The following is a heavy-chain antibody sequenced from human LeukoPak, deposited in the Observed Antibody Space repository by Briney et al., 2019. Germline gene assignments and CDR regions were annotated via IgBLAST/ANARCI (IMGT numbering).Heavy chain of an antibody. D-gene: IGHD7-27*01. CDR3: VRTGNGGFHDS. V-gene: IGHV3-7*01. J-gene: IGHJ4*02. CDR2: IKQDGSTR. CDR1: GFAFSSHW. Sequence: GGSLRLSCAASGFAFSSHWISWVRQAPGKRLEWVANIKQDGSTRNYVDSVRGRFTISRDNTKNSVYLQMDSLRVEDTAVYSCVRTGNGGFHDSWGQGILVTVSS.